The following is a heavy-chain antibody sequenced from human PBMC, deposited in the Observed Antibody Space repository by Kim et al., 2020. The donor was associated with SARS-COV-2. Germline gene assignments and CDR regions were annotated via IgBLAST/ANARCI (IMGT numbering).Heavy chain of an antibody. Sequence: GGSLRLSCAASGFTLGNYAMHWVRQAPGEGLVWVSRIRRNNRITEYADSVKGRFTISRDNAKNTLYLQMNSLRPEDTAVYYCAKDGDAGGSSYDDVFDH. CDR3: AKDGDAGGSSYDDVFDH. V-gene: IGHV3-9*01. J-gene: IGHJ2*01. CDR2: IRRNNRIT. CDR1: GFTLGNYA. D-gene: IGHD2-15*01.